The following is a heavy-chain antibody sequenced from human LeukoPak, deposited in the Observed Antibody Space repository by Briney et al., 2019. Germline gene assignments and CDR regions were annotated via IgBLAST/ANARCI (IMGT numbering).Heavy chain of an antibody. CDR3: ARGTAALNWFDS. CDR2: IIPILDIT. CDR1: GDTFSRYA. Sequence: ASVKVSCKASGDTFSRYAISWLRQAPGQGLEWMGRIIPILDITDLAQKFQGRVTITADKSTSTAYMELSSLTSDDTAVYYCARGTAALNWFDSWGQGTLVIVSS. D-gene: IGHD6-13*01. J-gene: IGHJ5*01. V-gene: IGHV1-69*04.